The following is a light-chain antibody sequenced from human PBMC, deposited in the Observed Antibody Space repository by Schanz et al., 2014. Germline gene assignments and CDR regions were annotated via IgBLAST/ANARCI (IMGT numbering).Light chain of an antibody. CDR3: QQSYSTPLT. CDR1: QSISSF. Sequence: DIQMTQSPSSLSASVGDRVTITCRASQSISSFLNWYQQKPGKATKLLIYAASSLQSAVPSRFIGSGSGTDCTLTISSLQPEDFATYYCQQSYSTPLTFGGGTKVEIE. V-gene: IGKV1-39*01. J-gene: IGKJ4*01. CDR2: AAS.